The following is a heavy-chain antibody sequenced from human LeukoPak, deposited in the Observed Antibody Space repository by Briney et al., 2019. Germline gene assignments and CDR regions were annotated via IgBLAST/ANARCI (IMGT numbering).Heavy chain of an antibody. J-gene: IGHJ4*02. V-gene: IGHV1-2*02. CDR2: IDPNSDNI. CDR3: ARSAYNYDYVYFDH. Sequence: GASVKVSCKASGYTFTGCFIHYVRQAPGQGLEWMGWIDPNSDNIRYSETFKDRVTMTRDTSTNTAYMELSWLRSDDTAVYYCARSAYNYDYVYFDHWGQGTLVIVSS. CDR1: GYTFTGCF. D-gene: IGHD3-16*01.